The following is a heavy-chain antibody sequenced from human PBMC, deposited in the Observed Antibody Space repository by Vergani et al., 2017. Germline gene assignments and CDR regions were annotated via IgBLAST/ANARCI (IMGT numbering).Heavy chain of an antibody. D-gene: IGHD3-9*01. V-gene: IGHV1-18*01. CDR2: ISAYNGNT. Sequence: QVQLVQSGAEVKKPGASVKVSCKASGYTFTSYGISWVRQAPGQGLEWMGWISAYNGNTNYAQKLQGRVTMTTDTSTSTAYMELRSLRSDDTAVYYCARXYPYYDILTGYSRSRSDYWGQGTLVTVSS. CDR1: GYTFTSYG. J-gene: IGHJ4*02. CDR3: ARXYPYYDILTGYSRSRSDY.